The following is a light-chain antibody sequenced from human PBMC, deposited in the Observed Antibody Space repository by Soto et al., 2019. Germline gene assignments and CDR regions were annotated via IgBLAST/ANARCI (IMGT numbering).Light chain of an antibody. Sequence: EIVLTQSPGTLSLSPGERATLSCRARQSVSSISLAWYQQKPGQAPRLLIYGASSRATGIPDRFSGSGSGTDLTLTISRLEPEDFAVYYCQQYGTSRLTFGGGTKVDIK. CDR3: QQYGTSRLT. CDR2: GAS. CDR1: QSVSSIS. J-gene: IGKJ4*01. V-gene: IGKV3-20*01.